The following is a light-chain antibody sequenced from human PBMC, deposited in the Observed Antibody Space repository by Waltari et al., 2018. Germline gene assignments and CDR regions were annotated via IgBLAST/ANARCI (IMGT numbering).Light chain of an antibody. CDR1: QSVSGD. J-gene: IGKJ4*01. V-gene: IGKV3-15*01. CDR3: QQPPGT. Sequence: EVVMTQSPVTLSVSPGERATLSCRASQSVSGDLAWYQQKPGQAPRLLIYGASTRATGIPVRFSGSGSGTEFTLTISSLQPEDLATYYCQQPPGTFGGGTKVEIK. CDR2: GAS.